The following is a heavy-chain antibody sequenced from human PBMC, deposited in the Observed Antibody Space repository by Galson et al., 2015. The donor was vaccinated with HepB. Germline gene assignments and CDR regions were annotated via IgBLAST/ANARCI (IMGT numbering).Heavy chain of an antibody. CDR1: GFTFNTYV. D-gene: IGHD3-22*01. Sequence: SLRLSCAASGFTFNTYVMHWVRRAPGKGLEWVAVISNDGINKFYADSVKGRFTISRDNSKNTLYLQMNSLRGEDTAVYYCAKLRFYYDSSEWFGLDGWGQGTTVTVSS. J-gene: IGHJ6*02. CDR3: AKLRFYYDSSEWFGLDG. CDR2: ISNDGINK. V-gene: IGHV3-30*18.